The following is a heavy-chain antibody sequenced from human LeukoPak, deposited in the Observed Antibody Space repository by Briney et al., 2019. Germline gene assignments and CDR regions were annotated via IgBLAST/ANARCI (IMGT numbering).Heavy chain of an antibody. J-gene: IGHJ4*02. Sequence: PGGSLRLSCAASGFTFSSYSMNWVRQAPGKGLEWVSYISSSSSTIYYADSVKGRFTISRDNAKNSLYLQMNSLRAEDTAVYYCARADYDFWCGYYIPDYWGQRTLVTVSS. D-gene: IGHD3-3*01. CDR1: GFTFSSYS. CDR2: ISSSSSTI. CDR3: ARADYDFWCGYYIPDY. V-gene: IGHV3-48*01.